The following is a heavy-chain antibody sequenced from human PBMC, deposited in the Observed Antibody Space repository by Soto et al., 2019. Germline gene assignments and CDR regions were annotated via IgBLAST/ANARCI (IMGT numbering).Heavy chain of an antibody. D-gene: IGHD2-2*01. CDR1: GYRFTSYV. CDR2: IGPSDSST. CDR3: AIPRDAYTLFDQ. V-gene: IGHV5-10-1*01. Sequence: PGESLKISCKGSGYRFTSYVITWVRQMPGKGLEWMGKIGPSDSSTNYNPSFQGHVTISVDKSLSTAYLQWNRLKASDTAVYYCAIPRDAYTLFDQWGQGALVTVS. J-gene: IGHJ4*02.